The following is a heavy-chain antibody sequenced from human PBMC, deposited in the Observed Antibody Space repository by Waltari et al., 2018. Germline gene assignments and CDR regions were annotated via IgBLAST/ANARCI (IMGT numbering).Heavy chain of an antibody. Sequence: QVHLQESGPGQVKPSETLSLTCDVSRGSLSSHYWRWIRRPPGKGLEWIGYIYYNGATNYNPSLMSRVTISVDTAKNQFSLKLSSVTAADTAVYYCARDRVVPADEPDYYGLDVWGQGTTVTVSS. D-gene: IGHD2-2*01. CDR2: IYYNGAT. J-gene: IGHJ6*02. CDR1: RGSLSSHY. V-gene: IGHV4-59*11. CDR3: ARDRVVPADEPDYYGLDV.